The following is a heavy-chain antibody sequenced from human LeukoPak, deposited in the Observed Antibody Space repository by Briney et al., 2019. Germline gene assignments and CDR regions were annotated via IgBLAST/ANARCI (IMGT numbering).Heavy chain of an antibody. J-gene: IGHJ4*02. CDR1: GGSISSFY. CDR3: ARGNYDDSYAYGGDFDS. V-gene: IGHV4-59*01. D-gene: IGHD3-16*01. CDR2: MSNSGST. Sequence: PSETLSLTCSVSGGSISSFYWNWIRQPPGKGLEWIGYMSNSGSTNYNPPLKSRLTISVDTSKNHLSLRLSSVTAADTAVYYCARGNYDDSYAYGGDFDSWGQGTLVTVSS.